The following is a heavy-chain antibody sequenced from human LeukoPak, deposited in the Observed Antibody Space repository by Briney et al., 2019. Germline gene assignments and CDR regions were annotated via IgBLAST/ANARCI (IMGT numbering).Heavy chain of an antibody. V-gene: IGHV3-23*01. Sequence: AGGSLRLSYAASGFTFSSYAMNWVRQAPGKGLEWVSAISHSGATTYYADSVKGRFTISRDNSKNTLYLQMNSLRAEDTAVYYCAKVVGSDSSGYYDFGAFDIWGQGTMVTVSS. J-gene: IGHJ3*02. D-gene: IGHD3-22*01. CDR2: ISHSGATT. CDR3: AKVVGSDSSGYYDFGAFDI. CDR1: GFTFSSYA.